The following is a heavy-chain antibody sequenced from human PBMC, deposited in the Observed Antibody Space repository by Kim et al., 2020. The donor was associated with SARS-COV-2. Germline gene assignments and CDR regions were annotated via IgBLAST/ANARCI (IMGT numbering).Heavy chain of an antibody. J-gene: IGHJ5*02. V-gene: IGHV3-23*01. D-gene: IGHD3-3*01. CDR3: AKDPVSYDCWSNANWFDP. Sequence: TGRFTISRDNSKNTLYLQMNSLRAEDTAVYYCAKDPVSYDCWSNANWFDPWGQGTLVTVSS.